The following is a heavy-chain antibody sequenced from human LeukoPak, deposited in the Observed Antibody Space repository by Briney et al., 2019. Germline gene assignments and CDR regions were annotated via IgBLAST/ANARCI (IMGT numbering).Heavy chain of an antibody. V-gene: IGHV4-4*07. J-gene: IGHJ3*02. Sequence: SETLSLTCTVSGVSISSYYWSWIRQPAGKGLEWIGRIYTSGSTNYNPSLKSRVTMSVDTSKNQFSLKLSSVTAADTAVYYCARWGMGSSGYSSAFDIWGQGTMVTVSS. CDR3: ARWGMGSSGYSSAFDI. CDR2: IYTSGST. CDR1: GVSISSYY. D-gene: IGHD3-22*01.